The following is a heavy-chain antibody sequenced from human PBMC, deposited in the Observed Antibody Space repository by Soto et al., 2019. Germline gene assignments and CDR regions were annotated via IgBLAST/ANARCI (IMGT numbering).Heavy chain of an antibody. V-gene: IGHV3-7*03. D-gene: IGHD3-3*01. CDR2: IKQDGSEK. CDR3: ARDRIDFCSGFPGSEH. J-gene: IGHJ4*02. CDR1: GFTFSSYS. Sequence: GMSLRDAWAGSGFTFSSYSMSWVRQGPGKGLEWVANIKQDGSEKYYVDSVKGRFTISRDNAKNSLYLQMNSLRAEDTAVYYCARDRIDFCSGFPGSEHLGQGT.